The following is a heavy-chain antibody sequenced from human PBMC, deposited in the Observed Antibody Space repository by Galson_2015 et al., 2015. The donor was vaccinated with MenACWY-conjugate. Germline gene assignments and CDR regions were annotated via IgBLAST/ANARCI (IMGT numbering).Heavy chain of an antibody. Sequence: SLRLSCAASGFAFSGYAMHWVRQPPGKGLEWVAIIWYDGTNKYYADSVKGRFTISRDNSKSALYLQMDSLRAEDTAVYYCAKADGDYDPLTGKLRSWHDPRGHESLVTVSS. CDR1: GFAFSGYA. J-gene: IGHJ5*02. CDR2: IWYDGTNK. V-gene: IGHV3-33*06. CDR3: AKADGDYDPLTGKLRSWHDP. D-gene: IGHD3-9*01.